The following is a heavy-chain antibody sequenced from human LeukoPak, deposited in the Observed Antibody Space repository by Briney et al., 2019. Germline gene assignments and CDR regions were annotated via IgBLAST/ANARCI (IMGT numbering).Heavy chain of an antibody. Sequence: GGSLRLSCAVSGLTFSNYWMTWVRQAPGKGLEWVAHIKQDGSEKKYVDSVKGRFTISRDNAKNSLYLQMNSLRAEDTAVYYCARDSLFNDILTGYYSYYYYYYMDVWGKGTTVTISS. CDR1: GLTFSNYW. J-gene: IGHJ6*03. V-gene: IGHV3-7*01. D-gene: IGHD3-9*01. CDR2: IKQDGSEK. CDR3: ARDSLFNDILTGYYSYYYYYYMDV.